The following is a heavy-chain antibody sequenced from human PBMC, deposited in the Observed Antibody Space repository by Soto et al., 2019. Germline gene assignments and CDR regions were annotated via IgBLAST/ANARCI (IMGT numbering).Heavy chain of an antibody. J-gene: IGHJ4*02. D-gene: IGHD3-3*01. CDR1: GGSISSGGYY. CDR3: ARGGRGDFWSAEGFVDY. CDR2: IYYSGST. V-gene: IGHV4-31*03. Sequence: SETLSLTCSVSGGSISSGGYYWSWIRQHPGKGLEWIGYIYYSGSTYYNPSLKSRVTISVDTSKNQFSLKLSSVTAADTAVYYCARGGRGDFWSAEGFVDYWGQGTLVTVSS.